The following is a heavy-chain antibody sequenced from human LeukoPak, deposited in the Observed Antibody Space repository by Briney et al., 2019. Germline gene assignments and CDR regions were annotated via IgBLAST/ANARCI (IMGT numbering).Heavy chain of an antibody. D-gene: IGHD3-16*02. V-gene: IGHV4-39*01. CDR3: ARGAPAPDYVWGSYRYEFDY. J-gene: IGHJ4*02. Sequence: SETLSLTCTVSGGSISSSSDYSGWIRQPPGKGLEWFGSIYDSGSTYYNPSLKSRVTISVDTSKNQFSLKLSSVTAADTAVYYCARGAPAPDYVWGSYRYEFDYWGQGTLVTVSS. CDR1: GGSISSSSDY. CDR2: IYDSGST.